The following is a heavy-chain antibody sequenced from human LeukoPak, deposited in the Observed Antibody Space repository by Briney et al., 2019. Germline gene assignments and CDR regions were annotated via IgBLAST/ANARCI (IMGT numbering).Heavy chain of an antibody. Sequence: NPSETLSLTCAVYGGSFSGYYWSWIRQPPGKGLEWIGEINHSGSTNYNPSLKSRVTISVDTSKNQFSLKLSSVTAADTAVYYCASRGDYSNPFDYWGRGTLVTVSS. V-gene: IGHV4-34*01. D-gene: IGHD4-11*01. CDR3: ASRGDYSNPFDY. CDR2: INHSGST. CDR1: GGSFSGYY. J-gene: IGHJ4*02.